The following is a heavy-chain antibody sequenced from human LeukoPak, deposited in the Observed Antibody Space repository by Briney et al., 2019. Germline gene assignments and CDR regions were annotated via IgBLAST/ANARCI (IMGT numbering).Heavy chain of an antibody. J-gene: IGHJ4*02. V-gene: IGHV4-34*01. CDR2: INHSGST. CDR1: GGSFSGYY. Sequence: PSETLSLTCAVNGGSFSGYYWSWIRQPPGKGLEWIGEINHSGSTNYNPSLKSRVTISVDTSKNQFSLELSSVTAADTAVYYCGGFGDLGYWGQGTLVTVSS. D-gene: IGHD3-10*01. CDR3: GGFGDLGY.